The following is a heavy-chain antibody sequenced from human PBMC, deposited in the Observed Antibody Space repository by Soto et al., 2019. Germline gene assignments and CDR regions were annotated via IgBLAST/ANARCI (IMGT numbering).Heavy chain of an antibody. CDR2: ISSSSSYI. D-gene: IGHD3-3*01. Sequence: GGSLRLSCAASGFTFSSYSMNWVRQAPGKGLEWVSSISSSSSYIYYADSVKGRFTISRDNAKNSLYLQMNSLRAEDTAVYYCVKDYDFWSGYYDYWGQGTLVTVSS. CDR3: VKDYDFWSGYYDY. CDR1: GFTFSSYS. V-gene: IGHV3-21*01. J-gene: IGHJ4*02.